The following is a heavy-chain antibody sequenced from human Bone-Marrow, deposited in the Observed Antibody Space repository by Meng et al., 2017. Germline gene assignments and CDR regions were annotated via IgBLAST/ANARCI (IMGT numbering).Heavy chain of an antibody. CDR1: GYSISSGYY. D-gene: IGHD4-17*01. V-gene: IGHV4-38-2*02. CDR3: ARDINDPLYGDSVIYYFDY. CDR2: IYHSGST. J-gene: IGHJ4*02. Sequence: SETLSLTCAVSGYSISSGYYWGWIRQPPGKGLEWIGSIYHSGSTYYNPSLKSRVTISVDTSKNQFSLKLSSVTAADTAVYYCARDINDPLYGDSVIYYFDYWGQGTLVTVSS.